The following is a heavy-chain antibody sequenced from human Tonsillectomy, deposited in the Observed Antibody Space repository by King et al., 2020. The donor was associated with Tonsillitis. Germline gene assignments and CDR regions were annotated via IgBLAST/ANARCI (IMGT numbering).Heavy chain of an antibody. CDR2: ISGSGGST. V-gene: IGHV3-23*04. D-gene: IGHD6-13*01. Sequence: VQLVESGGGLVQPGGSLRLSCAASGFTFSSYAMSWVRQAPGKGLEWVSAISGSGGSTYYADSVKGRFTISRDNSKNTLYLQMNSLRAENTAIYYCAKQGGGLSSWYDYWGQGTLVTVSS. CDR3: AKQGGGLSSWYDY. J-gene: IGHJ4*02. CDR1: GFTFSSYA.